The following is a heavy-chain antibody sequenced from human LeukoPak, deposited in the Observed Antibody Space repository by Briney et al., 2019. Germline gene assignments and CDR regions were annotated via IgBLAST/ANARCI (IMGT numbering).Heavy chain of an antibody. J-gene: IGHJ4*02. CDR3: AKDFTPEAAAGYFDY. D-gene: IGHD6-13*01. V-gene: IGHV3-9*01. Sequence: GGSLRLSCAASGFTFDDYAMHWVRQAPGKGLEWVSGISWNSGSIGYADSVKGRFTISRDNAKNSLYLQMNSLRAEDTALYYCAKDFTPEAAAGYFDYWGQGTLVTVSS. CDR1: GFTFDDYA. CDR2: ISWNSGSI.